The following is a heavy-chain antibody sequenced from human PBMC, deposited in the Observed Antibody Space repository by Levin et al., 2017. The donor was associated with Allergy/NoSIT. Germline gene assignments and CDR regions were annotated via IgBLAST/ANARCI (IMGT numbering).Heavy chain of an antibody. CDR2: IYSGGGT. CDR1: GFTVSSKY. J-gene: IGHJ4*02. D-gene: IGHD3-22*01. CDR3: ARDHPMSYYDSSGYYYNY. V-gene: IGHV3-53*01. Sequence: GGSLRLSCAASGFTVSSKYMSWVRQAPGKGLEWVSVIYSGGGTYYADSVKGRFTISRDNSKNTLYLQMNSLRAEDTAVYYCARDHPMSYYDSSGYYYNYWRQGTLVTVSS.